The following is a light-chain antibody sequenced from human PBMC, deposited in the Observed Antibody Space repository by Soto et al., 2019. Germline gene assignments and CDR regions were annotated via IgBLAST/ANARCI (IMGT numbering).Light chain of an antibody. CDR1: QSVSSY. CDR3: QQRQYWPTIT. V-gene: IGKV3-11*01. CDR2: DAS. J-gene: IGKJ5*01. Sequence: LLTQYPATLSLSPGERATLSCGGSQSVSSYLAWYQQKPGQAPRLLIYDASNRATGIPARFSGSGSGTDFTLTISSLQPEDFAIYYCQQRQYWPTITFGHGTRLEIK.